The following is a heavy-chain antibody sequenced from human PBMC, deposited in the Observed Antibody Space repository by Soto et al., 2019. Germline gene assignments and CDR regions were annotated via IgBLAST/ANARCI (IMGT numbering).Heavy chain of an antibody. Sequence: GGSLRLSCAASGFTFSSYWMSWVRQAPGKGLEWEANIKQDGSEKYYVDSVKGRFTISRDNAKNSLYLQMNSLRAEDTAVYCCARDPGGGSMEDAFDIWGQGTMVTVSS. V-gene: IGHV3-7*01. CDR2: IKQDGSEK. D-gene: IGHD3-16*01. CDR1: GFTFSSYW. J-gene: IGHJ3*02. CDR3: ARDPGGGSMEDAFDI.